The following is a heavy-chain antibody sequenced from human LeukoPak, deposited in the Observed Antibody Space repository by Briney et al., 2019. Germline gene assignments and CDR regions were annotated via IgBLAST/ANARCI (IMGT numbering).Heavy chain of an antibody. J-gene: IGHJ4*02. CDR3: ARGGTSGYSSTRHFWGGNYYFDY. Sequence: GGSLRLSCGASGFTFDDYWMSWVRQAPGQGLEWVANINQDGSEKYYLDSAKGRFTISRDNARNSLYLQVNSLRAEDTAVYYCARGGTSGYSSTRHFWGGNYYFDYWGQGSLVTASS. V-gene: IGHV3-7*01. CDR1: GFTFDDYW. D-gene: IGHD2-2*01. CDR2: INQDGSEK.